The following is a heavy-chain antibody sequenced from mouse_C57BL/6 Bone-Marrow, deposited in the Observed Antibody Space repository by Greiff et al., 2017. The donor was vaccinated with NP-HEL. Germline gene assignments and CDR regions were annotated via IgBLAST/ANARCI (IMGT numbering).Heavy chain of an antibody. Sequence: QVQLQQSGAELARPGASVKLSCKASGYTFTSYGISWVKQRTGQGLEWIGEIYPRSGNTYYTEKFKGKATLTADKSSSTAYMELRSLTSEDSAVDFCARWRYYGSSYDYWGQGTTLTVSA. V-gene: IGHV1-81*01. CDR1: GYTFTSYG. D-gene: IGHD1-1*01. CDR2: IYPRSGNT. CDR3: ARWRYYGSSYDY. J-gene: IGHJ2*01.